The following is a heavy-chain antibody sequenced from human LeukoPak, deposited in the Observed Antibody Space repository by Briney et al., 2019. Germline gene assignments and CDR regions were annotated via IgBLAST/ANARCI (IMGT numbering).Heavy chain of an antibody. D-gene: IGHD3-3*01. CDR2: INHSGST. CDR1: GGSFSGYY. J-gene: IGHJ5*02. CDR3: ARRMLGVARPGGWFDP. Sequence: SETLSRTCAVYGGSFSGYYWSWIRQPPGKGLEWIGEINHSGSTNYNPSLKSRVTISVDTSKNQFSLKLSSVTAADTAVYYCARRMLGVARPGGWFDPWGQGTLVTVSS. V-gene: IGHV4-34*01.